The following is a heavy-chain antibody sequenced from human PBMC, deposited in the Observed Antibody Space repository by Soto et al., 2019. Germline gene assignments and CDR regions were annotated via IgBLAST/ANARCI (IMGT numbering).Heavy chain of an antibody. Sequence: ASVKVSCKASGYTFTSYDINWVRQATGQGLEWMGWMNPNSGNTGYAQKFQGRVTMTRNTSISTAYMELNSLRAEDTAVYYCATTTGGSSSWFRWGDYYYGMDVWGQGTTVTVSS. V-gene: IGHV1-8*01. CDR1: GYTFTSYD. CDR2: MNPNSGNT. D-gene: IGHD6-13*01. J-gene: IGHJ6*02. CDR3: ATTTGGSSSWFRWGDYYYGMDV.